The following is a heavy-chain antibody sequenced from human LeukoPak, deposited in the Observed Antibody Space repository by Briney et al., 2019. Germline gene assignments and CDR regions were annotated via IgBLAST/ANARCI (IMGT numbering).Heavy chain of an antibody. CDR3: AKDSGGWYGWFDP. CDR2: IIGGAGGT. J-gene: IGHJ5*02. D-gene: IGHD6-19*01. Sequence: GGSLRLSCAASGFSFSSHGMSWVRQAPGKGLEWVSGIIGGAGGTYYADSVKGRFTISRDNAKNTLYLQMNSLRAEDTAVYYCAKDSGGWYGWFDPWGQGTLVTVSS. CDR1: GFSFSSHG. V-gene: IGHV3-23*01.